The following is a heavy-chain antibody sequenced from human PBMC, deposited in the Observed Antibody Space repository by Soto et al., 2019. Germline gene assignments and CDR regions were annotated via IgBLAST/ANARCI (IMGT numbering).Heavy chain of an antibody. J-gene: IGHJ6*02. D-gene: IGHD5-18*01. V-gene: IGHV5-51*01. Sequence: GESLKISCKGSGYSFTSYWIGWVRQMTGKGLEGMGIIYPGDSDTRYSPSFQGQVTISAYKSISTAYLQWSSLKASDPAMYYCARRKYSYGRDPYYYYGMDVWGQGTTVTVSS. CDR3: ARRKYSYGRDPYYYYGMDV. CDR1: GYSFTSYW. CDR2: IYPGDSDT.